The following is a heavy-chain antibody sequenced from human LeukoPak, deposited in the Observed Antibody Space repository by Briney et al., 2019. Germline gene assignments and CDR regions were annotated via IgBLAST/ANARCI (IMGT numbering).Heavy chain of an antibody. CDR3: ARQSNIAAAGRTLDY. CDR2: IYYTGRT. J-gene: IGHJ4*02. Sequence: PSETLSLTCTVSGGSISNYYWSWIRQPPGKGLEWIGYIYYTGRTNYNPSLKSRVTISVDTSKNQFSLKLSSVTAADTAVYYCARQSNIAAAGRTLDYWGQGTLVTVSS. V-gene: IGHV4-59*08. D-gene: IGHD6-13*01. CDR1: GGSISNYY.